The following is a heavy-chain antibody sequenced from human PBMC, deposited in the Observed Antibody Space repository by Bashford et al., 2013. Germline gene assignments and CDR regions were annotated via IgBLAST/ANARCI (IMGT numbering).Heavy chain of an antibody. D-gene: IGHD7-27*01. CDR2: INPNSGDT. J-gene: IGHJ4*02. V-gene: IGHV1-2*02. CDR3: ARASPVNGDKSALDY. Sequence: WVRQAPGQGLEWMGWINPNSGDTEYEQQFQGRVTMTRDTSISTAHMELSSLRSDDTALYFCARASPVNGDKSALDYWGQGTLVTVSS.